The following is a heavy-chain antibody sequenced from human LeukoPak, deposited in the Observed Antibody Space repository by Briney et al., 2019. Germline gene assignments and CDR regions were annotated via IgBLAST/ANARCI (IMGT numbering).Heavy chain of an antibody. V-gene: IGHV3-15*01. J-gene: IGHJ4*02. D-gene: IGHD1-26*01. CDR2: IKSKTDGGTT. Sequence: GGSLRLSCAASGFTFSDAWMNWVRQAPRKGLEWVGRIKSKTDGGTTDYAAPVKGRFTISRDDSKNTLYLQMNSLKTEDTAVYYCTTDPPSVGYFDYWGQGTLVTVSS. CDR3: TTDPPSVGYFDY. CDR1: GFTFSDAW.